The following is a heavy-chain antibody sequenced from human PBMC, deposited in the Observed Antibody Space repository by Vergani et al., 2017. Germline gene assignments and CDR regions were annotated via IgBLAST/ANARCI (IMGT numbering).Heavy chain of an antibody. D-gene: IGHD3-10*01. CDR3: ARAIPGYLWFGELLSYYFDY. J-gene: IGHJ4*02. CDR1: GGSISSYY. CDR2: IYYSGST. V-gene: IGHV4-59*01. Sequence: QLQESDSRLVNPSQTLSLTCTVSGGSISSYYWSWIRQPPGKGLEWIGYIYYSGSTNYNPSLKSRVTISVDTSKNQFSLKLSSVTAADTAVYYCARAIPGYLWFGELLSYYFDYWGQGTLVTVSS.